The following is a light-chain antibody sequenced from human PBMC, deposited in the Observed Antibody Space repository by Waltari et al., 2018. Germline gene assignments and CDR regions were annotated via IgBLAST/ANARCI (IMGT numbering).Light chain of an antibody. CDR1: RGAVGGYAY. V-gene: IGLV2-14*03. Sequence: QSALTQPASVSASPGQSITISCTGTRGAVGGYAYVSWYQQHPGKAPQLIIYDVNKRPSGVSHRFSASKSGNTASLTIFGLQAEDEADYYCISYTSTTTYVVVGGGTKLTVL. CDR2: DVN. J-gene: IGLJ2*01. CDR3: ISYTSTTTYVV.